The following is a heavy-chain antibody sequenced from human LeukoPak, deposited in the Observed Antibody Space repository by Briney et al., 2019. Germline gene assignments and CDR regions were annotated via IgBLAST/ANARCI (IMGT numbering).Heavy chain of an antibody. Sequence: GGSQRLLCAASGFTFSSCSMNWVRDAPGKGLEWVSYIRRRSSYVYYADSVTGRFTISRDNAKNSLYLQMNSLRAEDTALYYCARITYYYDSSGYPLFDYWGQGTLVTVSS. D-gene: IGHD3-22*01. CDR3: ARITYYYDSSGYPLFDY. V-gene: IGHV3-21*04. CDR1: GFTFSSCS. J-gene: IGHJ4*02. CDR2: IRRRSSYV.